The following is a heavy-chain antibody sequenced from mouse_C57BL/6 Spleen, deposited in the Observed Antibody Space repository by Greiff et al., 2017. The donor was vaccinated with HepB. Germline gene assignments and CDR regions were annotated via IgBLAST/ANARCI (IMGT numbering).Heavy chain of an antibody. J-gene: IGHJ1*03. V-gene: IGHV3-6*01. CDR1: GYSITSGYY. CDR3: ARGGDWYFDV. Sequence: DVQLQESGPGLVKPSQSLSLTCSVTGYSITSGYYWNWIRQFPGNKLEWMGYISYDGSNNYNPSLKNRISITRDTSKNQFFLKLNSVTTEDTATYYCARGGDWYFDVWAQGPRSPSPQ. CDR2: ISYDGSN.